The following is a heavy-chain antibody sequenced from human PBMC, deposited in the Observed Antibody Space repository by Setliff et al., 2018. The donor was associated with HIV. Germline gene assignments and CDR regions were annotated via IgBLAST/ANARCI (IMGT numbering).Heavy chain of an antibody. CDR2: ISSSGNFI. CDR3: ARDPYWLEGYFDY. CDR1: GFIFSGYT. Sequence: PGGSLRLSCAASGFIFSGYTMGWVRQAPGKGLEWFSSISSSGNFIYYEDSVKGRFTMSRDNAKNSLYLQMDSLSVEDTGFYYCARDPYWLEGYFDYWGPGPLVTVSS. V-gene: IGHV3-21*01. J-gene: IGHJ4*02. D-gene: IGHD6-19*01.